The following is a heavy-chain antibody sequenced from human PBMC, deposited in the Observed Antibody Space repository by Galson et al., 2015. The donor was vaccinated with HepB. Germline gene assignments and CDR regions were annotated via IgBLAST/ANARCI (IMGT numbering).Heavy chain of an antibody. J-gene: IGHJ6*02. CDR3: AREYLTTGTTGLLDYYYGMDV. D-gene: IGHD1-1*01. CDR1: GFTFSSYA. CDR2: ISYDGSNK. Sequence: SLRLSCAASGFTFSSYAMHWVRQAPGEGLEWVAVISYDGSNKYYADSVKGRFTISRDNSKNTLYLQMNSLRAEDTAVYYCAREYLTTGTTGLLDYYYGMDVWGQGTTVTVSS. V-gene: IGHV3-30*04.